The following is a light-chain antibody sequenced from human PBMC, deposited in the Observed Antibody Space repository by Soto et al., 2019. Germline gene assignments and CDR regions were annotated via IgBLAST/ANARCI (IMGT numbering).Light chain of an antibody. CDR3: LQYGASPYT. Sequence: IVLTQSPDTLSLSPGERATLSCRASQTVTSSHLAPYLAWHQHKPGQAPRLYIYGASSRATGIPDRFSRSGSGTDFPLTISSLEPEDFADYYCLQYGASPYTFGQGTRLEIK. V-gene: IGKV3-20*01. CDR2: GAS. J-gene: IGKJ2*01. CDR1: QTVTSSHLAPY.